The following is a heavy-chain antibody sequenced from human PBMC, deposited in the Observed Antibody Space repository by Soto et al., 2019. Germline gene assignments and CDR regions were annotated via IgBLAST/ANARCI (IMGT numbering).Heavy chain of an antibody. CDR2: IFYTGST. V-gene: IGHV4-31*03. CDR1: GDSISSRTYY. CDR3: AREGRHSGGMRDNWFDP. D-gene: IGHD3-10*01. Sequence: QVQLQESGPGLVKPSQTLSLTCTVSGDSISSRTYYWNWIRQLPGKGLECIGYIFYTGSTYYNPSLKGRLTISMDTSKNQFSLSLRHVTAADTAVYYCAREGRHSGGMRDNWFDPWGQGTLVTVSS. J-gene: IGHJ5*02.